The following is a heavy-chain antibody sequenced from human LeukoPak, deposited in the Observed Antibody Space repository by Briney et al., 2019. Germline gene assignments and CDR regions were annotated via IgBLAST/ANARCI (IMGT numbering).Heavy chain of an antibody. CDR2: ISGSGGST. CDR3: AKDHYDSSGYYLPGYFDY. Sequence: GGSLRLSCAASGFTFSSYAMSWVRQAPGKGLEWVSAISGSGGSTYYADPVKGRFTFSKDNSKNTPYLKMNSLRAEDTAVYYCAKDHYDSSGYYLPGYFDYWGQGTLVTVSS. CDR1: GFTFSSYA. D-gene: IGHD3-22*01. J-gene: IGHJ4*02. V-gene: IGHV3-23*01.